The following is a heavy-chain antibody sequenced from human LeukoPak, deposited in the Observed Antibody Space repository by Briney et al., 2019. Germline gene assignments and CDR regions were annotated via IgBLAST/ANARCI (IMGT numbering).Heavy chain of an antibody. D-gene: IGHD3-22*01. J-gene: IGHJ4*02. Sequence: GGSLRLSCAASGFTFSSYAMSWVRQAPGKGLEWVSAISGSGGSTYYADSVKGRFTISRDNSKNTLYLQMNSLRAEDTAVYYCAKVTRVRHYYDSSGYVGYWGQGALVTVSS. V-gene: IGHV3-23*01. CDR2: ISGSGGST. CDR1: GFTFSSYA. CDR3: AKVTRVRHYYDSSGYVGY.